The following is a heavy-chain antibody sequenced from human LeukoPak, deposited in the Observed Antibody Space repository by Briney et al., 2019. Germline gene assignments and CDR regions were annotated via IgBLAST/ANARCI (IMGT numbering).Heavy chain of an antibody. Sequence: IPSETLSLTCTVSGGSISSYYWSWIRQPPGKGLEWIGYIYYSGSTNYNPSLKSRVTISVDTSKNQFSLKLSSVTAADTAVYYCARARDGDRFAFDYWGQGSLVTVSS. V-gene: IGHV4-59*01. J-gene: IGHJ4*02. CDR3: ARARDGDRFAFDY. D-gene: IGHD5-24*01. CDR2: IYYSGST. CDR1: GGSISSYY.